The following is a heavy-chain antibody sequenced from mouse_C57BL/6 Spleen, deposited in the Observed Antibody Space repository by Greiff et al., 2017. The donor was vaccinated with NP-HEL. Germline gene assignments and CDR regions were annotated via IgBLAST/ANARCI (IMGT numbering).Heavy chain of an antibody. J-gene: IGHJ2*01. Sequence: EVKLVESGGGLVKPGGSLKLSCAASGFTFSDYGMHWVRQAPEKGLEWVAYISSGSSTIYYADTVKGRFTISRDNAKNTLFLQMTSLRSEDTAMYYCARAHYGSSPFDDWGQGTTLTVSS. CDR2: ISSGSSTI. CDR1: GFTFSDYG. CDR3: ARAHYGSSPFDD. V-gene: IGHV5-17*01. D-gene: IGHD1-1*01.